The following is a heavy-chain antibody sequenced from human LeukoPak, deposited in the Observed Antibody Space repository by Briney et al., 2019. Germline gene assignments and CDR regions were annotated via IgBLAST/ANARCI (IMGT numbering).Heavy chain of an antibody. CDR2: IYYSGSR. V-gene: IGHV4-31*03. CDR1: GGSMNSADYY. Sequence: SETLSLTCTVSGGSMNSADYYWSWIRQHPGKGLEWIGYIYYSGSRYYNPSLKSRVSISIDTSTNQFSLNLTSVTAADTAVYYCARDLGGDGFNLRNWFDPWGQGTLVTVSS. J-gene: IGHJ5*02. D-gene: IGHD5-24*01. CDR3: ARDLGGDGFNLRNWFDP.